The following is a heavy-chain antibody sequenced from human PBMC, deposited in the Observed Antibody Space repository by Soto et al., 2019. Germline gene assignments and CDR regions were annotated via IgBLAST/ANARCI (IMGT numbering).Heavy chain of an antibody. D-gene: IGHD3-3*01. CDR1: GYTFTGYY. Sequence: ASVKVSCKASGYTFTGYYMHWVRQAPGQGLEWMGWINPNSGGTNYAQKFQGRVTMTRDTSISTAYMELSRLRSDDTVVYYCARDRPITIFGVVIPDYYYYGMDVWGQGTTVTVSS. CDR2: INPNSGGT. CDR3: ARDRPITIFGVVIPDYYYYGMDV. V-gene: IGHV1-2*02. J-gene: IGHJ6*02.